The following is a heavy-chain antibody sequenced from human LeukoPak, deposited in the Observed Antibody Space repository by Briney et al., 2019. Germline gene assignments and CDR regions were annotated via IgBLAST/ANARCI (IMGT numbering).Heavy chain of an antibody. CDR2: ISSSSSYI. CDR3: ARVKTGTASEGDY. V-gene: IGHV3-21*01. D-gene: IGHD1-1*01. CDR1: GFTFSSYS. Sequence: GGSLRLSCAASGFTFSSYSMNWVRQAPGKGLEWVSSISSSSSYIYHADSVKGRFTISRDNAKNSLYLQMNSLRAEDTAVYYCARVKTGTASEGDYWGQGTLVTVS. J-gene: IGHJ4*02.